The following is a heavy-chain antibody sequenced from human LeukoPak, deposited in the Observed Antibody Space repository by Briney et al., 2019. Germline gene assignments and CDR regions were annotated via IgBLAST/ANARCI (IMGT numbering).Heavy chain of an antibody. V-gene: IGHV3-7*04. J-gene: IGHJ4*02. Sequence: GGSLRLSCAASGFTFTTYWMGWVRQPPGKGLEWVANIKQDGSEKYYVDSVKGRFTISRDNVKNSLYLQMNSRRAEDTAVYYCARGGEYSSSAGDYWGQGTLVTVSS. D-gene: IGHD6-6*01. CDR3: ARGGEYSSSAGDY. CDR1: GFTFTTYW. CDR2: IKQDGSEK.